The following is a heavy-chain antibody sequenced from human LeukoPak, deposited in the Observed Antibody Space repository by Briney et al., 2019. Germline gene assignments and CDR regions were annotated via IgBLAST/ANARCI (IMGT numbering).Heavy chain of an antibody. CDR3: ARPSAYYDILTGYYSSHPFDP. V-gene: IGHV1-2*02. Sequence: ASVKVSCKASGYTFTGYYMHWVRQAPGQGLEWMGWIDPNSGGTNYAQKFQGRVTMTRDTSISTAYMELSRLRSDDTAVYYCARPSAYYDILTGYYSSHPFDPWGQGTLVTVSS. CDR1: GYTFTGYY. CDR2: IDPNSGGT. J-gene: IGHJ5*02. D-gene: IGHD3-9*01.